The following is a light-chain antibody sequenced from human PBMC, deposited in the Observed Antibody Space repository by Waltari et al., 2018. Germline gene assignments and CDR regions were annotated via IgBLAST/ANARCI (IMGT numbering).Light chain of an antibody. J-gene: IGKJ2*03. V-gene: IGKV4-1*01. CDR1: RTVLHSPNNKNY. CDR2: WAS. Sequence: DIVMTQSPDSLAVSLGERAPIHGNASRTVLHSPNNKNYFGWYQQKPGQPPKLLIYWASTREAGVPDRFSGSGSGTDFTLTISSLQAEDVAVYYCHQYYDIPYSFGQGTKLEIK. CDR3: HQYYDIPYS.